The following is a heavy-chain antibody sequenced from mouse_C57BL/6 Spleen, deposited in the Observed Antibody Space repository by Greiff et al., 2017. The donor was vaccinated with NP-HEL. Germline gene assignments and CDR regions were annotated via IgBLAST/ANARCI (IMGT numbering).Heavy chain of an antibody. V-gene: IGHV5-9-1*02. J-gene: IGHJ3*01. D-gene: IGHD2-1*01. CDR1: GFTFSSYA. CDR2: ISSGGDYI. CDR3: TRGYYGNYSPAWFAY. Sequence: DVKLVESGEGLVKPGGSLKLSCAASGFTFSSYAMSWVRQTPEKRLEWVAYISSGGDYIYYAVTVKGRFTISRDNARNTLYRQMSSLKTEDTAMYYCTRGYYGNYSPAWFAYWGQGTLVTVSA.